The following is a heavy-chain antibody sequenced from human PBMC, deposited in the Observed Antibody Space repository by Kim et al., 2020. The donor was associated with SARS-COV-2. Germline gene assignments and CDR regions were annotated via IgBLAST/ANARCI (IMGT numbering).Heavy chain of an antibody. CDR1: GGSFSGYY. CDR2: INHSGST. CDR3: ARVGVDSWSYYKTYYYGMDV. J-gene: IGHJ6*02. V-gene: IGHV4-34*01. D-gene: IGHD3-10*01. Sequence: SETLSLTCAVYGGSFSGYYWSWIRQPPGKGLEWIGEINHSGSTNYNPSLKSRVTISVDTSKNQFSLKLSSVTAADTAVYYCARVGVDSWSYYKTYYYGMDVWGQGPTVTVSS.